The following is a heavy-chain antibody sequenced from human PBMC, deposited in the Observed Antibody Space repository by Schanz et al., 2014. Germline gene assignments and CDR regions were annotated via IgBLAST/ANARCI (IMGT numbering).Heavy chain of an antibody. V-gene: IGHV3-23*01. Sequence: EVQLLESGGALEQPGGSLRLSCAASGITFSDYAMSWVRQAPGKGLEWVSTIASGGSHTFYADSVTGRFTISGDNSKNTLYLQMNSLRVEDTAEYYCAKNWKGHHITGRPGWSDGMDVWGQGTTVTVSS. CDR3: AKNWKGHHITGRPGWSDGMDV. CDR1: GITFSDYA. J-gene: IGHJ6*02. D-gene: IGHD6-6*01. CDR2: IASGGSHT.